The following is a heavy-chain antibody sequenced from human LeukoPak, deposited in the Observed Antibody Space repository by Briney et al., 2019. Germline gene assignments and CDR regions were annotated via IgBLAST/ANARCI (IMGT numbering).Heavy chain of an antibody. CDR2: ISGSGGST. CDR3: AKDLTYYDFWSGPYDY. Sequence: PGGSLRLSCAASGFTFSSYAMSWVRQAPGKGLEWVSAISGSGGSTYYADSVKGRFTISRDNSKNTLYLQMNSLRAEDTAVYYCAKDLTYYDFWSGPYDYWGQGTLVTVSS. V-gene: IGHV3-23*01. CDR1: GFTFSSYA. J-gene: IGHJ4*02. D-gene: IGHD3-3*01.